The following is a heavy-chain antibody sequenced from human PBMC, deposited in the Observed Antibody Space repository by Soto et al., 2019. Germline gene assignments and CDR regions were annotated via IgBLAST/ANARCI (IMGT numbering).Heavy chain of an antibody. CDR3: ARADSGYAHGYYYYGMDV. J-gene: IGHJ6*02. D-gene: IGHD5-12*01. V-gene: IGHV3-48*01. CDR2: ISSSSSTI. CDR1: GFTFSSYS. Sequence: PGGSLRLSCAASGFTFSSYSRNWVRQAPGKGLEWVSYISSSSSTIYYAASVKGRFTISRDNAKNSLYLQMNSLRAEDTAVYYCARADSGYAHGYYYYGMDVWGQGTTVTVSS.